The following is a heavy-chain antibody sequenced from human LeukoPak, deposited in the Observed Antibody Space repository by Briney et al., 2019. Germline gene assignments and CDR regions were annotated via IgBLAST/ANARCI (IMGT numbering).Heavy chain of an antibody. CDR3: VKDRGTGVFAY. V-gene: IGHV3-64D*09. Sequence: GGSLRLSCAASGFTLRSYAMHWVRQARGEGGEYVSAISTTECGTYYAYSVTGRFPISRDNSKNTLYLQMSSLRPEDPAVYYCVKDRGTGVFAYWGQGTLVTVSS. CDR1: GFTLRSYA. CDR2: ISTTECGT. D-gene: IGHD2-8*01. J-gene: IGHJ4*02.